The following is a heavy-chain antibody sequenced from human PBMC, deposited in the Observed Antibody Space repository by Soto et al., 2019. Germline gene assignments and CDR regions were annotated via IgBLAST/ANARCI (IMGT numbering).Heavy chain of an antibody. CDR3: ARVDYGDYGWYFDL. D-gene: IGHD4-17*01. CDR2: ISYDGSNK. Sequence: GGSLRLSCAASGFTFSSYAMHWVRQAPGKGLEWVAVISYDGSNKYYADSVKGRFTISRDNSKNTLYLQMNSLGAEDTAVYYCARVDYGDYGWYFDLWGRGTLVTVSS. J-gene: IGHJ2*01. CDR1: GFTFSSYA. V-gene: IGHV3-30-3*01.